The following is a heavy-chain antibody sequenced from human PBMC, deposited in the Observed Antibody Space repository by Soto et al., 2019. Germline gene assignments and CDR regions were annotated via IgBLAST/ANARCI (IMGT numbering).Heavy chain of an antibody. CDR2: ISGSGGST. J-gene: IGHJ4*02. V-gene: IGHV3-23*01. D-gene: IGHD5-18*01. CDR1: GFTFSSYA. CDR3: AKGTGIQLWLREAYFDY. Sequence: PGGSLRLSCAASGFTFSSYAMSWVRQAPGKGLEWVSAISGSGGSTYYADSVKGRFTISRDNSKNTLCLQMNSLRAEDTAVYYCAKGTGIQLWLREAYFDYWGQGTLVTVSS.